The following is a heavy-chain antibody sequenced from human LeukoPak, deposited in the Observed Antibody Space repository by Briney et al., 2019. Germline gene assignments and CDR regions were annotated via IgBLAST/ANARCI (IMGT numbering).Heavy chain of an antibody. V-gene: IGHV3-43*01. D-gene: IGHD3-22*01. J-gene: IGHJ4*02. Sequence: GGSLRLSCAASGFTFEDYTMHWVRQAPGKTLEWVSLISWDGTPYYTDSVKGQFTISRDNSKNSLYLQMDTLRSEDTAFYYCVKDLSYESSGYVFDYWGQGTLVTVSP. CDR2: ISWDGTP. CDR1: GFTFEDYT. CDR3: VKDLSYESSGYVFDY.